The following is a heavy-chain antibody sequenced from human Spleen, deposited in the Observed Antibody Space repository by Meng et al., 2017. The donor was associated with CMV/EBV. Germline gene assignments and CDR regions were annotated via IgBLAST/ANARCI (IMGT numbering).Heavy chain of an antibody. Sequence: ASVKVSCKASGYTFTSYDISWVRQAPGQGLEWMGWISAYNGNTNYAQKLQGRVTMTTDTSTSTAYMELRSLRSDDTAVYYCARERTYYDFWSGPEGDAFDIWGQGTMVTVS. D-gene: IGHD3-3*01. CDR3: ARERTYYDFWSGPEGDAFDI. V-gene: IGHV1-18*01. CDR1: GYTFTSYD. CDR2: ISAYNGNT. J-gene: IGHJ3*02.